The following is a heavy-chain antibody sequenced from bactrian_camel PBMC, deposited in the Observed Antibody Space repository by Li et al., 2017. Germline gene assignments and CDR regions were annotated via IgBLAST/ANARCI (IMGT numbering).Heavy chain of an antibody. CDR2: IGSDGKV. J-gene: IGHJ4*01. Sequence: HVQLVESGGASVQAGGSLRLSCASSGYTASLYYMGWFRQAPGKEREGVARIGSDGKVMYTDAVKGRFTISRDNAKKTLYLQMDSLTPSDTGVYYCAMSSPGFCYTFGINGYKYRGQGTQVTVS. D-gene: IGHD2*01. CDR1: GYTASLYY. CDR3: AMSSPGFCYTFGINGYKY. V-gene: IGHV3S53*01.